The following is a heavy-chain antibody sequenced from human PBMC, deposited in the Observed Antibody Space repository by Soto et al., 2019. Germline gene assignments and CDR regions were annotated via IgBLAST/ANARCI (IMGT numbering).Heavy chain of an antibody. CDR3: TRQGSTIEPYYGMDV. CDR2: IRSKANSYAT. D-gene: IGHD1-1*01. CDR1: GFTFSGSA. Sequence: EVQLVESGGGLVQPGGSLKLSCAASGFTFSGSAMHWVRQASGKGLEGVGRIRSKANSYATAYAASVKGRFTISRDDSKNTAYLQMNSLKTEDTAVYYCTRQGSTIEPYYGMDVWGQGTTVTVSS. J-gene: IGHJ6*02. V-gene: IGHV3-73*02.